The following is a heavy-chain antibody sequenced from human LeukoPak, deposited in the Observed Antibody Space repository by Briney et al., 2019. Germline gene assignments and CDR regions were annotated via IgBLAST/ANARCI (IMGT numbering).Heavy chain of an antibody. J-gene: IGHJ6*03. CDR2: NDYSGST. CDR3: ARGATFRGTYYMDV. V-gene: IGHV4-59*11. Sequence: SETLSLTCIVSGGPISTHYWSWSRQPPGKGLEWIGYNDYSGSTNYNPTLKSRVTISVDTSKNQFSLKLNSVTAADTAVYYCARGATFRGTYYMDVWGKGTTVTVSS. CDR1: GGPISTHY. D-gene: IGHD3-10*01.